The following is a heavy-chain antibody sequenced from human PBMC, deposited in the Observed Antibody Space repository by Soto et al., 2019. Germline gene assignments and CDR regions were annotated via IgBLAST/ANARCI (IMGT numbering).Heavy chain of an antibody. CDR1: EGTSINLAYY. CDR3: ARHSYGSSSSWSTF. V-gene: IGHV4-39*01. Sequence: SQTLSLPYTVSEGTSINLAYYWSWISQPPGKGLEWIASIYYSGRTHYNPSLESRVTISVDTSKNQFSLRLSSVTAADTAVYYCARHSYGSSSSWSTFWCQGTMVTVS. CDR2: IYYSGRT. D-gene: IGHD6-13*01. J-gene: IGHJ3*01.